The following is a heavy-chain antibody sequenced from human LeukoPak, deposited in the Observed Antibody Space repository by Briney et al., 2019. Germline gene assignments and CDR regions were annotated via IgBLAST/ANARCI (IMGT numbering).Heavy chain of an antibody. V-gene: IGHV3-21*01. CDR3: ARLYYDILTGYYNAFDI. J-gene: IGHJ3*02. Sequence: GGSLRLSCAASGFTFSSYSMNWVRQAPGKGLEWVSSISSSSSYIYYADSVKGRFTISRDNAKNSLYLQMNSLRAEDTAVYYCARLYYDILTGYYNAFDIWGQGTMVTVSS. D-gene: IGHD3-9*01. CDR1: GFTFSSYS. CDR2: ISSSSSYI.